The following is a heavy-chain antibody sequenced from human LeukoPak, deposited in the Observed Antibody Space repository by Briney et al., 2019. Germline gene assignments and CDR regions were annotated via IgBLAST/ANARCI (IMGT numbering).Heavy chain of an antibody. CDR1: GGSISSSSYH. CDR3: ARRVGYSYDGGYFDY. V-gene: IGHV4-39*01. D-gene: IGHD5-18*01. CDR2: IYYSGST. J-gene: IGHJ4*02. Sequence: WETLSLTCTVSGGSISSSSYHWGWIRQPPGRGLEGIVSIYYSGSTSYNPSLKSRVTISVDTSKNQFSLKLSSVTAADTAVYYCARRVGYSYDGGYFDYWGQGTLVTVSS.